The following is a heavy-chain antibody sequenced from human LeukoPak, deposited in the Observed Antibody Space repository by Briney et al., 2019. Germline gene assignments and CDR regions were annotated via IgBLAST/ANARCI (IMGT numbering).Heavy chain of an antibody. J-gene: IGHJ4*02. V-gene: IGHV4-34*01. CDR3: AREGDWFGDFDY. D-gene: IGHD3-10*01. Sequence: PSETLSLTCAVYGGSFSGYYWSWIRQPPGKGLEWIGEINHSGSTNYNPSLKSRVTISVDTSKNQFSLKLSSVTAADTAVYYCAREGDWFGDFDYWGQGTLVTVSS. CDR1: GGSFSGYY. CDR2: INHSGST.